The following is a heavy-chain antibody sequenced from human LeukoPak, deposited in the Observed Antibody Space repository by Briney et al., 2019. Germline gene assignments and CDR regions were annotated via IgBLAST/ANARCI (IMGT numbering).Heavy chain of an antibody. CDR3: ATGVDYYGSGIPFDY. D-gene: IGHD3-10*01. V-gene: IGHV1-24*01. CDR2: FDPEDGET. Sequence: ASVNVSCKVSGYTLTELSMHWVRQAPGKGLEWMGGFDPEDGETIYAQKFQGRVTMTEDTSTDTAYMELSSLRSEDTAVYYCATGVDYYGSGIPFDYWGQGTLVTVSS. CDR1: GYTLTELS. J-gene: IGHJ4*02.